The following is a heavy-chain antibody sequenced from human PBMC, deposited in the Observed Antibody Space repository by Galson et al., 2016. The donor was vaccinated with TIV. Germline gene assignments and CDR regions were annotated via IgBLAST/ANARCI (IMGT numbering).Heavy chain of an antibody. D-gene: IGHD3-3*01. J-gene: IGHJ4*02. Sequence: PALVKPTHTLTLTCTFSEFSLSTYGMSVGWIRQPPGKALEWLARIDWDDDKFYNSSLKTRLTISKDISRNQIVLTMTNMDPADTATYYCAWAPISIFGLATSYYFDYWGQGTLVTVSS. CDR3: AWAPISIFGLATSYYFDY. CDR2: IDWDDDK. V-gene: IGHV2-70*17. CDR1: EFSLSTYGMS.